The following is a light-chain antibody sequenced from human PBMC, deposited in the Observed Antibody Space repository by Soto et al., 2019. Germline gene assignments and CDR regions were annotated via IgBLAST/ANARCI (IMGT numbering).Light chain of an antibody. Sequence: QSALTQPPSASGSPGQSVTISCTGTSSDVGGYNYVSWYQQHPGKAPKLMIFEVSKQPAGVPDRFSGSKSGNTASLTVSGLQAEDEADYYCSSFAGSDNGDVFGTGTKVTVL. CDR1: SSDVGGYNY. J-gene: IGLJ1*01. CDR2: EVS. V-gene: IGLV2-8*01. CDR3: SSFAGSDNGDV.